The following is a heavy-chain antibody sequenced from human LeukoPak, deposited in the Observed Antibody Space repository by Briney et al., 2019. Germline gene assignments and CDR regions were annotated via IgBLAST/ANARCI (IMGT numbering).Heavy chain of an antibody. J-gene: IGHJ4*02. V-gene: IGHV3-74*01. Sequence: GGSLRLSCAASGFTFSTYWMHWVRQAPGEGLVWVSRIHSDGISTTYADSVTGRFTTSRDNAKNTLYLQMNSLRAEDTALYYCARDRGYAIDQWGQGTLVTVSS. D-gene: IGHD2-2*01. CDR1: GFTFSTYW. CDR3: ARDRGYAIDQ. CDR2: IHSDGIST.